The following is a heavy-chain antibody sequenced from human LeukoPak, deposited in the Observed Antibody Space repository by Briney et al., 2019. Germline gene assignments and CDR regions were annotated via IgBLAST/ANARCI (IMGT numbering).Heavy chain of an antibody. Sequence: PSETLSLTCAVYGGSFSGYYWSWIRQPPGKGLEWIGEINHSGSTNYNPSLKSRVTISVDTSKNQFSLKLSSVTAADTAVYYCATTVETYYYYGMDVWGQGTMVTVSS. CDR3: ATTVETYYYYGMDV. V-gene: IGHV4-34*01. J-gene: IGHJ6*02. CDR2: INHSGST. D-gene: IGHD4-11*01. CDR1: GGSFSGYY.